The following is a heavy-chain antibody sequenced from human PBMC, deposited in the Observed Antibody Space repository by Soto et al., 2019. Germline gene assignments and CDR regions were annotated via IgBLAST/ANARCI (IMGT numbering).Heavy chain of an antibody. CDR3: ARDKGYGFGWSSSSGMDV. CDR1: GYTFSNFG. D-gene: IGHD5-18*01. Sequence: QVQLVQSGAEVMTPGASVKVSCKASGYTFSNFGLSWVRQAPGQGLEWMGRISGYNGNTNSAERFQGRVTMTTDTSRSTAYMEVRSLTSDDTAVYYCARDKGYGFGWSSSSGMDVWGQGTTVTVSS. CDR2: ISGYNGNT. J-gene: IGHJ6*02. V-gene: IGHV1-18*01.